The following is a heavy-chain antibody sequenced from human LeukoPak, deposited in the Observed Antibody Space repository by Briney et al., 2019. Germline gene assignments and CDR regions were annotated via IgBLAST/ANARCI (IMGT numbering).Heavy chain of an antibody. CDR3: ARNAVQQSPHNFDY. CDR2: IIPIFGTA. J-gene: IGHJ4*02. CDR1: GGTFSSYA. D-gene: IGHD1-1*01. Sequence: GSSVKVSCKASGGTFSSYAISWVRQAPGQGLECMGGIIPIFGTANYAQKFQGRVTITADESTSTAYMELSSLRSEDTAVYYCARNAVQQSPHNFDYWGQGTLVTVSS. V-gene: IGHV1-69*01.